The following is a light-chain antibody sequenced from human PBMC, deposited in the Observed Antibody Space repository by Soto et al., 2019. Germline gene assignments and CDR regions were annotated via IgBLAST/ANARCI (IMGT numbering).Light chain of an antibody. CDR2: AES. CDR1: QGIRDA. Sequence: DIQMTQSPSSLSASVGDRVTITCRASQGIRDALGWYQQKPGKAPKRLIYAESSLQSGVPSRFSGSGSGTEFTLPISSLQPEDFATYYCLQHNSYPQTFGQGTKVEIK. V-gene: IGKV1-17*01. J-gene: IGKJ1*01. CDR3: LQHNSYPQT.